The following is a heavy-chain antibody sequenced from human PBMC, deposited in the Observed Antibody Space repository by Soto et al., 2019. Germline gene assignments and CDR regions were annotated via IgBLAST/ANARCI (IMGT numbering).Heavy chain of an antibody. CDR2: IYHSGST. V-gene: IGHV4-4*02. J-gene: IGHJ5*02. CDR3: ARVDQQLVLRWFDP. CDR1: GGSISSSNW. D-gene: IGHD6-13*01. Sequence: QVQLQESGPGLVKPSGTLSLTCAVSGGSISSSNWWSWVRQPPGKGLEWIGEIYHSGSTNYNPSLKNRVTISVDKAKNQFSLKLSSVIAADTAVYYCARVDQQLVLRWFDPWGQGTLVTVSS.